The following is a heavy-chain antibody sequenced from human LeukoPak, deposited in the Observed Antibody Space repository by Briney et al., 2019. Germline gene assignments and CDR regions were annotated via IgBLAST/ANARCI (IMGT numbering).Heavy chain of an antibody. CDR3: ARGNYYDSSGYIGY. J-gene: IGHJ4*02. D-gene: IGHD3-22*01. CDR1: GFTVSSNY. Sequence: GGSLRLSCAASGFTVSSNYMSWVRQAPGKGLEWVSVIYSGGSTYYADSVKGRFTISRDNSKNTLYLQMNSLRAEDTAVYYCARGNYYDSSGYIGYWGQGTLVTVSS. CDR2: IYSGGST. V-gene: IGHV3-53*01.